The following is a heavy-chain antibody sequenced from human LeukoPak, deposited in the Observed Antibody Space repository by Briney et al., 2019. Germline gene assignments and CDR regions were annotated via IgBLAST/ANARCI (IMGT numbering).Heavy chain of an antibody. CDR1: GFTFDDYA. CDR2: ISWNSGSI. Sequence: PGGSQRLSCAASGFTFDDYAMHWVRQAPGKGLEWVSGISWNSGSIGYADSVKGRFTISRDNAKNSLYLQMNSLRAEDTALYYCVKDRAIDYWGQGTLVTVSS. CDR3: VKDRAIDY. V-gene: IGHV3-9*01. J-gene: IGHJ4*02.